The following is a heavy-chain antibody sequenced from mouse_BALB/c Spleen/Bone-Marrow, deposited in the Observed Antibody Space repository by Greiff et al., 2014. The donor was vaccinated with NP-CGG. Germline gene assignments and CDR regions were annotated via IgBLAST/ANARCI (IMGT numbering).Heavy chain of an antibody. J-gene: IGHJ3*01. CDR2: IDPANVNT. D-gene: IGHD1-1*01. Sequence: VQLKESGAELVKPGASVKLSCTASGFNIKDAYMHWVKQRPEQGLEWIGRIDPANVNTKYDTKFQGKATITADTSSNTAYLLLSSLTSEDTAVYYCAVYYYGRSSFAYWGQGTLVTVSA. CDR3: AVYYYGRSSFAY. V-gene: IGHV14-3*02. CDR1: GFNIKDAY.